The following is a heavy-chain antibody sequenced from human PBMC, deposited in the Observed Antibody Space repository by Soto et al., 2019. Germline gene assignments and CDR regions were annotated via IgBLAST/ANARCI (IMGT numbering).Heavy chain of an antibody. CDR2: LYSTDGT. D-gene: IGHD6-19*01. Sequence: HPGGSLRLSCVASGSTFSGKKYLTWVRQAPGKGLEWLSGLYSTDGTYYADSVRGRFSTSKDYYKNTFYLQLDSLGPDDPAVYYCATWLQGKNVFDFWGPGKMVPVSS. J-gene: IGHJ3*01. V-gene: IGHV3-53*01. CDR1: GSTFSGKKY. CDR3: ATWLQGKNVFDF.